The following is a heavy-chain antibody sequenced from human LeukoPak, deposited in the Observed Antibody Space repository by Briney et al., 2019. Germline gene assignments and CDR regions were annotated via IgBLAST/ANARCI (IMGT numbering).Heavy chain of an antibody. CDR2: INPNSGGT. D-gene: IGHD7-27*01. Sequence: GASVKVSCKASGYTFTGYYMHWVRQAPGQGLEWMGWINPNSGGTNYAQKFQGKVTMTRDTSISKAYMELSRLRSDDTAVYYCATPLPPNWGLYWGQGTLVTVSS. CDR1: GYTFTGYY. CDR3: ATPLPPNWGLY. J-gene: IGHJ4*02. V-gene: IGHV1-2*02.